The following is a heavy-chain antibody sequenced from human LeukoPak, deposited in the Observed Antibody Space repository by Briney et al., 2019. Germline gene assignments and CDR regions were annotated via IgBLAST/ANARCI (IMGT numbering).Heavy chain of an antibody. CDR2: IYYSGST. CDR3: ARALGRSLLGYFDY. V-gene: IGHV4-59*01. J-gene: IGHJ4*02. D-gene: IGHD2/OR15-2a*01. Sequence: SETLSLTCTVSGGSISSYYWSWIRQPPGKGLEWIGYIYYSGSTNYNPSLKSRVTISVDTSKNQFSLKLSSVTAADTAVYYCARALGRSLLGYFDYWGQGTLVTVSS. CDR1: GGSISSYY.